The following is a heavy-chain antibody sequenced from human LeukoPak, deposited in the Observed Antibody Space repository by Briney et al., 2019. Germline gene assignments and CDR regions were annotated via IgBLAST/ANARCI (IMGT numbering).Heavy chain of an antibody. V-gene: IGHV3-23*01. CDR3: AKDGSGGDYHFYFYMDV. D-gene: IGHD3-10*01. CDR1: GSGFTFGNFG. Sequence: GGSLRLSCEASGSGFTFGNFGLSWVRQAPGRGLEWLSGISGSGHYTYYASSVKGRFTISRDNSKNTLYIQMNSLRAEDTAVYYCAKDGSGGDYHFYFYMDVWGKGTTVTVSS. J-gene: IGHJ6*03. CDR2: ISGSGHYT.